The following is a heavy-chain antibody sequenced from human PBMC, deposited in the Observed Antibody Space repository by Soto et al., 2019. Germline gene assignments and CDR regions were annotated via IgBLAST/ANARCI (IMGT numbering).Heavy chain of an antibody. J-gene: IGHJ6*02. CDR2: ISVYNGNT. D-gene: IGHD2-2*01. CDR1: GYTFTSYG. V-gene: IGHV1-18*04. Sequence: QVQLVQSGAEVKKPGASVKVSCKASGYTFTSYGISWVRQAPGQGLEWMGGISVYNGNTNYAQNLQGRDTMTTDTSTTTANMELRSLRPDARAVYYCAGDRDIVVVQGATSNNYSGMDVWGQGTTVTVSS. CDR3: AGDRDIVVVQGATSNNYSGMDV.